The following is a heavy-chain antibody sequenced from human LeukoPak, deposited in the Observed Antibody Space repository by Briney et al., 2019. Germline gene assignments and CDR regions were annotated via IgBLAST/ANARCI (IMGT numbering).Heavy chain of an antibody. D-gene: IGHD1-1*01. J-gene: IGHJ3*02. CDR1: GFSISTCGGG. CDR3: AHRRVYNGNWNGGALDI. Sequence: SGPTRVKHTETLTLPCSLSGFSISTCGGGVVWIRQPPEKARVGLVFFYWDDDKRYTPSLRSRLTITKDTSKNQVVLTMTNMDPVDTGTYFCAHRRVYNGNWNGGALDIWGQGTMVSVSS. V-gene: IGHV2-5*02. CDR2: FYWDDDK.